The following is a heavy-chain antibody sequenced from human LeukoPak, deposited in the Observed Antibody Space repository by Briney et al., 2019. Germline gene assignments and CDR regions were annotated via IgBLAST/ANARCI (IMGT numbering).Heavy chain of an antibody. J-gene: IGHJ3*01. CDR1: GFTFSSYG. Sequence: GGSLRPSCAASGFTFSSYGMHWVRQAPGKGLEWVAVISYDGSNKYFPDSVKGRFTISRDNSKNTLYLQMNSLRAEDTAVYYCAKDYLGNSNAFDVWGQGTMVTVSS. D-gene: IGHD4-23*01. CDR3: AKDYLGNSNAFDV. V-gene: IGHV3-30*18. CDR2: ISYDGSNK.